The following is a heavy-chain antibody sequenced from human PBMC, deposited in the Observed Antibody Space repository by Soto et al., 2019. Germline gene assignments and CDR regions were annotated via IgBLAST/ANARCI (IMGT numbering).Heavy chain of an antibody. Sequence: QLQLQESGPGLVKPSETLSLTCTVSGGSISSSSYYRGWIRQPPGKGLECIGTIYYSGSTYYNPSLKSRVTISVDTSKNQFSLRLSSVTAADTAVYYCARGGYDYWGQGTLVTVSS. CDR1: GGSISSSSYY. CDR3: ARGGYDY. CDR2: IYYSGST. D-gene: IGHD1-26*01. J-gene: IGHJ4*02. V-gene: IGHV4-39*01.